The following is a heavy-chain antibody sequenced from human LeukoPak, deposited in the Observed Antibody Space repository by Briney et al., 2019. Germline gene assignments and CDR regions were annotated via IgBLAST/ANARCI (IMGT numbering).Heavy chain of an antibody. CDR2: ISYSGSA. J-gene: IGHJ5*02. Sequence: PSETLSLTCTVSGGSVSSGSNKWSWIRQPPGKGLEWIGDISYSGSASYNPSLRSRVTISVDTSTNQFSLTLGSVIAADTAVYYCATEAECSGGSCYSYGWFDPWGQGTQVIVSS. CDR3: ATEAECSGGSCYSYGWFDP. CDR1: GGSVSSGSNK. D-gene: IGHD2-15*01. V-gene: IGHV4-61*01.